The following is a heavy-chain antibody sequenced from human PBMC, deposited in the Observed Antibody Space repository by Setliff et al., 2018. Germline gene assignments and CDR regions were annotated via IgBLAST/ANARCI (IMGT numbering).Heavy chain of an antibody. Sequence: PGGSLRLSCAASGFTFSSYAMTWVRQAPGKGLERVSAISGRGDSTFYEDAVKGRFTISRDNSKNTLYLQMNSLRAEDTAIYYCAKDGLWFGELNYFDYWGQGTLVTVSS. D-gene: IGHD3-10*01. CDR1: GFTFSSYA. J-gene: IGHJ4*02. V-gene: IGHV3-23*01. CDR2: ISGRGDST. CDR3: AKDGLWFGELNYFDY.